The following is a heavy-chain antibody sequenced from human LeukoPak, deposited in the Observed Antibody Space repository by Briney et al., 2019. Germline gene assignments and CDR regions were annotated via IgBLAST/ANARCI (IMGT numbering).Heavy chain of an antibody. Sequence: GASVKVSCKASGGTFSSYAISWVRQAPGQGLEWMGGIIPIFGTANYAQKFQGRVTITADESTSTAYMELSSLRSEDTAVYYCARAHNQGYDYVWGSYRPREWYHYYGMDVWGQGTTVTASS. V-gene: IGHV1-69*13. CDR1: GGTFSSYA. J-gene: IGHJ6*02. D-gene: IGHD3-16*02. CDR2: IIPIFGTA. CDR3: ARAHNQGYDYVWGSYRPREWYHYYGMDV.